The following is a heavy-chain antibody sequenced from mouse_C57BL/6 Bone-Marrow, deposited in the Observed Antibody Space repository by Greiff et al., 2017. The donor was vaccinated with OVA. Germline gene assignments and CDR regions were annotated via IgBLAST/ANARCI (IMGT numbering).Heavy chain of an antibody. CDR2: IDPENGDT. J-gene: IGHJ4*01. CDR3: TTLITTVVGYAMDY. V-gene: IGHV14-4*01. CDR1: GFNIKDDY. Sequence: EVQLQQSGAELVRPGASVKLSCTASGFNIKDDYMHWVKQRPEQGLEWIGWIDPENGDTEYASKFQGKATITADPSSNTAYLQLSSLTSEDTAVYYCTTLITTVVGYAMDYWGQGTSVTVSS. D-gene: IGHD1-1*01.